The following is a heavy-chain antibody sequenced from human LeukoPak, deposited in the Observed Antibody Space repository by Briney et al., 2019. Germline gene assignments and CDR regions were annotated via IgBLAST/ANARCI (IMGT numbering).Heavy chain of an antibody. CDR2: IYYSGST. D-gene: IGHD2-2*01. CDR1: GGSISSGGYY. CDR3: ARGHPQVWDIVVENWFDP. J-gene: IGHJ5*02. V-gene: IGHV4-31*03. Sequence: PSETLSLTCTVSGGSISSGGYYWSWIRQHPGKGLEWIGYIYYSGSTYYNPSLKSRVTISVDTSKNQFSLKLSSVTAADTAVYYCARGHPQVWDIVVENWFDPWGQGTLVTVSS.